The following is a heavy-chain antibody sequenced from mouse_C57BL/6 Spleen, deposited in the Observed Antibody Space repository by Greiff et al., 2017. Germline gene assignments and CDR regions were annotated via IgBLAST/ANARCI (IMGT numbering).Heavy chain of an antibody. D-gene: IGHD1-1*02. CDR3: GGGYY. J-gene: IGHJ2*01. V-gene: IGHV1-50*01. Sequence: VQLQQPGAELVKPGASVKLSCKASGYTFTSYWMQWVKQRPGQGLEWIGEIDPSDSYTNYNQKFKGKATLTVDTSSSTAYMQLSSLTSADSAVYYCGGGYYWGQGTTLTVSS. CDR2: IDPSDSYT. CDR1: GYTFTSYW.